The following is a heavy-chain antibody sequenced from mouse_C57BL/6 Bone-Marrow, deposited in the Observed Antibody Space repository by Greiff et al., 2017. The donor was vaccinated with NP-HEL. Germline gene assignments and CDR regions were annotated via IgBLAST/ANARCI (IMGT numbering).Heavy chain of an antibody. V-gene: IGHV1-59*01. D-gene: IGHD1-1*02. CDR3: ARRVLVRAFAY. CDR1: GYTFNSYW. CDR2: IDPSDSYT. Sequence: QVQLQQSGAELVRPGTSVKLSCKASGYTFNSYWMHWVKQRPGQGLEWIGVIDPSDSYTNYNQKFKGKATLTVDTSSSTAYMQLSSLTSENSAVYYCARRVLVRAFAYWGQGTLVTVSA. J-gene: IGHJ3*01.